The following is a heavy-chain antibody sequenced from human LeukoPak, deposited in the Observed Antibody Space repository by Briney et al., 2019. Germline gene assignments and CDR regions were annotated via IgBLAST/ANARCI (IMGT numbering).Heavy chain of an antibody. J-gene: IGHJ4*02. Sequence: SETLSLTCTVSGGSISSSSYYWGWIRQPPRKGLEWIGYIYYSGSTYYNPSLKSRVSISVDTSKNQFSLKLNSVSAADTAVYYCARGRRDDSHYRPFDHWGQGILVTVSS. CDR3: ARGRRDDSHYRPFDH. CDR2: IYYSGST. V-gene: IGHV4-61*05. CDR1: GGSISSSSYY. D-gene: IGHD5-24*01.